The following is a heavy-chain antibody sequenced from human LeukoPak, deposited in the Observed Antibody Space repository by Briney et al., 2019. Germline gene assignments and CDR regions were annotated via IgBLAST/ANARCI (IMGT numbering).Heavy chain of an antibody. V-gene: IGHV3-30-3*01. Sequence: GGSLRLSCAASGFTFSSYAMHWVRQAPGKGLEWVAVISYDGSNKYYADSVKGRFTISRDNSKNTLYLQMNSLRAEDTAVYYCARVDDSSGYYSLGIDYWGQGTLVTVSS. CDR1: GFTFSSYA. D-gene: IGHD3-22*01. CDR2: ISYDGSNK. J-gene: IGHJ4*02. CDR3: ARVDDSSGYYSLGIDY.